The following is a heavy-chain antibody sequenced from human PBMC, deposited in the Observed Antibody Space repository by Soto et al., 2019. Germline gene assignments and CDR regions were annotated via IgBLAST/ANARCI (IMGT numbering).Heavy chain of an antibody. V-gene: IGHV3-7*01. CDR1: GFTFSSYW. CDR3: ARPAIDYYGSGSIDY. J-gene: IGHJ4*02. Sequence: EVQLVESGGGLVQPGGSLRLSCAASGFTFSSYWMSWVRQAPGKGLEWVANIKQDGSEKYYVDSVKGRFTISRDNAKNSLYLQMNSLRAEDTAVYYCARPAIDYYGSGSIDYWGQGTLVTVSS. D-gene: IGHD3-10*01. CDR2: IKQDGSEK.